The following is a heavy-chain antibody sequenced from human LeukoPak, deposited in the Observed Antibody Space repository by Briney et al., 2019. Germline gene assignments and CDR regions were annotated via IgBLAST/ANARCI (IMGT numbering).Heavy chain of an antibody. CDR1: GYTFTGYY. D-gene: IGHD6-19*01. CDR2: INPNRGGT. V-gene: IGHV1-2*06. Sequence: GESLKVSCKASGYTFTGYYMHWVRQAPGQGLEWMGRINPNRGGTNYAQKFQGRVTMTRDTSISTAYMELSRLRSDDTAVYYCAREHSSGWQPFDYWGQGTLVTVSS. CDR3: AREHSSGWQPFDY. J-gene: IGHJ4*02.